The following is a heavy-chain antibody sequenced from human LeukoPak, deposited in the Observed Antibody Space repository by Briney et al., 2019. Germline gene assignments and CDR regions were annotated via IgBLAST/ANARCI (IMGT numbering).Heavy chain of an antibody. D-gene: IGHD6-13*01. J-gene: IGHJ5*02. V-gene: IGHV4-39*07. Sequence: SETLSLTCTVSGGSISSSSYYWGWIRQPPGKGLEWIGSIYYSGSTYYNPSLKSRVTISVDTSKNQFSLKLTSVTAADTAVYYCARSPYSSSWYPFAPWGQGTLVTVSS. CDR1: GGSISSSSYY. CDR2: IYYSGST. CDR3: ARSPYSSSWYPFAP.